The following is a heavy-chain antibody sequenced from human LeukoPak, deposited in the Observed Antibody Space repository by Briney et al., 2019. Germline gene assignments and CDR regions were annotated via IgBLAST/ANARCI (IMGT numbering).Heavy chain of an antibody. CDR2: IYYSGST. J-gene: IGHJ3*02. Sequence: SETLSLTCTVSGGSISSSSYYWGWIRQPPGKGLEWIGYIYYSGSTNYNPSLKSRVTISVDTSKNQFSLKLSSVTAADTAVYYCAREVYYGSGTDMGADAFDIWGQGTMVTVSS. CDR1: GGSISSSSYY. CDR3: AREVYYGSGTDMGADAFDI. V-gene: IGHV4-61*01. D-gene: IGHD3-10*01.